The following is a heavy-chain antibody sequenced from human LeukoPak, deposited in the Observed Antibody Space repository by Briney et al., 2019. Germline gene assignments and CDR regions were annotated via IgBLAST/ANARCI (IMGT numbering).Heavy chain of an antibody. Sequence: GGSLRLSCAASAFTFGTNFMSWVRQAPGKGLEWVSVIHSGGTTFYADSVKGRFTISRDNSKNTLYLQMNSLRGEDTAMYYCVPGHYAGSASWGQGTLVTVSS. CDR2: IHSGGTT. CDR3: VPGHYAGSAS. J-gene: IGHJ5*02. D-gene: IGHD2-2*01. CDR1: AFTFGTNF. V-gene: IGHV3-53*01.